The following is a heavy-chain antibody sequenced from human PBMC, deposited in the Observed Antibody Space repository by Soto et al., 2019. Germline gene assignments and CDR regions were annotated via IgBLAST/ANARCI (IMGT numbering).Heavy chain of an antibody. Sequence: PSETLSLTCTVSGGSISSGGYSWTWIRQHPGKGLEWVGYIYYSGSTYYKPSLKSRVTISVDTSKNQLSLKLSSVTAADTAVYYCAGASTWHPCAFDIWGQGTTVTVSS. J-gene: IGHJ3*02. V-gene: IGHV4-31*03. CDR3: AGASTWHPCAFDI. CDR1: GGSISSGGYS. CDR2: IYYSGST. D-gene: IGHD5-12*01.